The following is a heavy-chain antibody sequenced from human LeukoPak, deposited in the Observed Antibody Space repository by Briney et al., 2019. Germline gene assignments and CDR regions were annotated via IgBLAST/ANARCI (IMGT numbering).Heavy chain of an antibody. J-gene: IGHJ3*02. CDR1: GGSISSYY. D-gene: IGHD5-24*01. CDR2: IYYSGST. CDR3: ATRRDGYNYGDAFDI. Sequence: PSETLSLTCIVSGGSISSYYWSWIRQPPGKGLEWIGYIYYSGSTNYNPSLKSRVTISVDTSKNQFSLKLSSVTAADTAVYYCATRRDGYNYGDAFDIWGQGTMVTVSS. V-gene: IGHV4-59*01.